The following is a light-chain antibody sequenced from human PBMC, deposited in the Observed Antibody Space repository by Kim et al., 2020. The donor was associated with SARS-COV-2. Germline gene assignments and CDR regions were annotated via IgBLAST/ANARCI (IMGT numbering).Light chain of an antibody. CDR3: AAWDDSLNGWV. CDR2: FDD. Sequence: QRVAISCSGSTSNIGNNAVNWYQQFPGKAPKLLIYFDDLLPSGVSDRFSGSKSGTSASLAISGLQSEDEADYYCAAWDDSLNGWVFGGGTKLTVL. V-gene: IGLV1-36*01. J-gene: IGLJ3*02. CDR1: TSNIGNNA.